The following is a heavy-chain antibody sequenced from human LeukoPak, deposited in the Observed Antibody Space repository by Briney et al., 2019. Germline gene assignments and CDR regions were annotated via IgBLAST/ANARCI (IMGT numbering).Heavy chain of an antibody. Sequence: ASVKVSCKVSGYTLTELSMHWVRQAPGKGLEWMGGFDPEDGETIYAQKFQGRVTMTEDTSTDTAYMELSSLRSEDTAVYYCATETMVRGVPQDYYYYMDVWGKGTTVTVSS. CDR1: GYTLTELS. V-gene: IGHV1-24*01. J-gene: IGHJ6*03. D-gene: IGHD3-10*01. CDR2: FDPEDGET. CDR3: ATETMVRGVPQDYYYYMDV.